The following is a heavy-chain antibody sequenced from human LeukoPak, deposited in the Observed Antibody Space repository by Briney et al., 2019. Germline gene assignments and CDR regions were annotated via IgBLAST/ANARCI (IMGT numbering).Heavy chain of an antibody. V-gene: IGHV1-2*02. CDR3: ATGIHITMIVVVNDAFDI. D-gene: IGHD3-22*01. CDR1: GYTFSGYY. Sequence: ASVKVSCKASGYTFSGYYMHWVRQAPGQGLEWMGGINPNSGGTNYAQKFQGRVTMTRDTSISTAYMELSRLRSDDTAVYYCATGIHITMIVVVNDAFDIWGQGTMVTVSS. J-gene: IGHJ3*02. CDR2: INPNSGGT.